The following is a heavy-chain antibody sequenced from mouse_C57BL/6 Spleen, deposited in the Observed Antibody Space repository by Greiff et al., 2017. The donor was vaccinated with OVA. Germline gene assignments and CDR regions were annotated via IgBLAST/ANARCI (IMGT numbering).Heavy chain of an antibody. V-gene: IGHV1-69*01. Sequence: QVQLQQSGAELVMPGASVKLSCKASGYTFTSYWMHWVKQRPGQGLEWIGEIDPSDSYTNYNQKFKGKSTLTVDKSSSTAYMQLSSLTSEDSAVYYCARWGVLDYWGQGTTLTVSS. CDR1: GYTFTSYW. CDR3: ARWGVLDY. J-gene: IGHJ2*01. CDR2: IDPSDSYT.